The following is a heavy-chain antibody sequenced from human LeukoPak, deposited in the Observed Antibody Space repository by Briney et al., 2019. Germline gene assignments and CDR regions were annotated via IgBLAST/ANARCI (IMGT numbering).Heavy chain of an antibody. CDR2: ISSSSSYI. V-gene: IGHV3-21*01. CDR3: ARGSYDYGDYVPYYYYYMDV. CDR1: GFTFSSYS. Sequence: GGSLRLSCAASGFTFSSYSMNWVRQAPGKGLEWVSSISSSSSYIYYADSVKGRFTISRHNAKNSLYLQMNSLRAEDTAVYYCARGSYDYGDYVPYYYYYMDVWGKETTVTVSS. D-gene: IGHD4-17*01. J-gene: IGHJ6*03.